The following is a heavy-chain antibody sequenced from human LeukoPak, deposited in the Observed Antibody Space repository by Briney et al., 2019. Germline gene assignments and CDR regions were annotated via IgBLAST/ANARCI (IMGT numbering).Heavy chain of an antibody. J-gene: IGHJ4*02. CDR3: ARQSTPHGNFDY. CDR2: IKQDGRER. V-gene: IGHV3-7*01. D-gene: IGHD5-24*01. Sequence: GGSLRLSCEASGFTFRSYWMNWARQAPGKALEWVANIKQDGRERYYVDSVKGRFTISRDNAKNSLYLQMSSLRVEDTAVYYCARQSTPHGNFDYWGQGTLVTVSS. CDR1: GFTFRSYW.